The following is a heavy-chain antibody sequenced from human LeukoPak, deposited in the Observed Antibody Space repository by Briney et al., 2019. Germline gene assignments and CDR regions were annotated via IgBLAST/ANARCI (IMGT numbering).Heavy chain of an antibody. CDR3: ARHYDSSSWFDY. J-gene: IGHJ4*02. CDR2: IYYSGST. D-gene: IGHD6-13*01. CDR1: GGSISSYY. V-gene: IGHV4-39*01. Sequence: SETLSLTCTVSGGSISSYYWGWNRQPPGKGLEWIGSIYYSGSTYYNPSLKSRVTISVDTSKNQFSLKLSSVTAADTAVYYCARHYDSSSWFDYWGQGTLVTVS.